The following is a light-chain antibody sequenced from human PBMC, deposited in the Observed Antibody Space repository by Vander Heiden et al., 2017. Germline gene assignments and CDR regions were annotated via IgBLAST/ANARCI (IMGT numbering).Light chain of an antibody. CDR1: QSVLYSSNNKNY. Sequence: DIVMTQSPDSLAVSLGERATINSKSSQSVLYSSNNKNYLAWYQQKPGQPPKLLMYWASTRESGVPDRFSGSGSGTDFTLTISSLQAEDVAVYYCQQYYSTLALTFGGGTKVEIK. J-gene: IGKJ4*01. CDR2: WAS. CDR3: QQYYSTLALT. V-gene: IGKV4-1*01.